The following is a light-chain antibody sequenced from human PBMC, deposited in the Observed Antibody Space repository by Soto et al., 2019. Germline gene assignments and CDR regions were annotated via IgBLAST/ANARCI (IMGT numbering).Light chain of an antibody. V-gene: IGLV2-14*01. Sequence: QSALTQPASVSGSPGQSITISCTGTSSDVGVYNFVSWYQQHPGKAPKHMIYEVSSRPSGVSNRFFGSTSGNTASLPISGLQVEDAADYYCSSYTGSSTLVYVFGTGTKVTVL. J-gene: IGLJ1*01. CDR1: SSDVGVYNF. CDR3: SSYTGSSTLVYV. CDR2: EVS.